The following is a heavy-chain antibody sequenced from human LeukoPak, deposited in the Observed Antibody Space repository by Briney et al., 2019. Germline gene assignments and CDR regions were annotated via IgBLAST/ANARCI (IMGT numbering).Heavy chain of an antibody. V-gene: IGHV1-18*01. D-gene: IGHD1-20*01. CDR1: GYNFNNYG. CDR2: ISAYNGDT. Sequence: GASVKASCKASGYNFNNYGMSWVRQAPGQGLEWMGWISAYNGDTNYAQKVQGRVTMTTDTSTNTAYMELRSLRSDDTAVYYCARSLNWNHYMDVWGKGTTVTVSS. J-gene: IGHJ6*03. CDR3: ARSLNWNHYMDV.